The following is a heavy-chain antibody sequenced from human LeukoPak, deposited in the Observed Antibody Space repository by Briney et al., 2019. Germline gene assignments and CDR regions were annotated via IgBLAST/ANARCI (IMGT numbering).Heavy chain of an antibody. CDR3: ARDAYYDFWSGDRDYYYMDV. J-gene: IGHJ6*03. Sequence: GASVKVSCKSSGYTFTGYYMHWVRQAPGQGLGWMGWINPNSGGTNYAQKFQGRVTMTRDTSISTAYMELSRLRSDDTAVYYCARDAYYDFWSGDRDYYYMDVWGKGTTVTVSS. V-gene: IGHV1-2*02. D-gene: IGHD3-3*01. CDR1: GYTFTGYY. CDR2: INPNSGGT.